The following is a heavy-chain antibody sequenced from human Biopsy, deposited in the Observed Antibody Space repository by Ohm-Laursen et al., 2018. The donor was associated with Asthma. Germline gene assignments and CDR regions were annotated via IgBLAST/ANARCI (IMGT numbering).Heavy chain of an antibody. D-gene: IGHD7-27*01. CDR3: ARHWNWGSFFDY. Sequence: GTLSLTWTVSGGSMSSSSYSWGWIRQPPGKGLEWIGSISYTGNTDIPSLRSQVTLSVDTSKNNFSLKLTSVTAADTAVFYCARHWNWGSFFDYWGQGMLVTVSS. V-gene: IGHV4-39*01. CDR2: ISYTGNT. J-gene: IGHJ4*02. CDR1: GGSMSSSSYS.